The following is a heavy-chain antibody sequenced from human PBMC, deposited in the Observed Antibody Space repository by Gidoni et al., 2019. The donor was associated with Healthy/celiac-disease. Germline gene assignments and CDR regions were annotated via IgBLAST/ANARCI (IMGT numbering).Heavy chain of an antibody. J-gene: IGHJ5*02. Sequence: QVQLQESGPGLVKPSETLSLTCTVSGGSISSYYWRWIRQPAGKGLEWIGRIYTSGSTNYNPSLKSRVTMSVDTSKNQFSLKLSSVTAADTAVYYCARGSEVVVAATPDNWFDPWGQGTLVTVSS. V-gene: IGHV4-4*07. CDR2: IYTSGST. CDR1: GGSISSYY. CDR3: ARGSEVVVAATPDNWFDP. D-gene: IGHD2-15*01.